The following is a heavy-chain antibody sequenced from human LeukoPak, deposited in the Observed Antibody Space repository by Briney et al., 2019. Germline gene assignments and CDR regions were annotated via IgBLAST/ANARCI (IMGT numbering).Heavy chain of an antibody. CDR2: INTDGSST. D-gene: IGHD2-15*01. Sequence: PGGSLRLSCAASGFTFSTYWMHWGRQAPGKGVGWVSRINTDGSSTYYADSVKGRFTISRDNAKNTLYLQMNRLRAEDTAVYYCARGSYCSGGRCYSGRAFDIWGQGTMVTVSS. CDR1: GFTFSTYW. J-gene: IGHJ3*02. V-gene: IGHV3-74*01. CDR3: ARGSYCSGGRCYSGRAFDI.